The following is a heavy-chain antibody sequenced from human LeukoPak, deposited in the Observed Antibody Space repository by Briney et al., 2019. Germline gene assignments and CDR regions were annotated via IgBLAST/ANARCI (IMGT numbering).Heavy chain of an antibody. Sequence: GGSLRLSCAASGFTFSSYEMNWVRQAPGKGLEWVSYISSRGTTTYYADSVKGRFTISRDDAMNSLYLHMNSLRVEDTAVYYCARLYSSSSGLRASDYWGQGTLVTVSS. CDR1: GFTFSSYE. J-gene: IGHJ4*02. CDR3: ARLYSSSSGLRASDY. CDR2: ISSRGTTT. V-gene: IGHV3-48*03. D-gene: IGHD6-6*01.